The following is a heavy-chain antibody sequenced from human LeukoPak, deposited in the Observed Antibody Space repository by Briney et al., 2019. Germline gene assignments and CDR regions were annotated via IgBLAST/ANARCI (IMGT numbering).Heavy chain of an antibody. CDR3: ARVDYDSSGYYYNYYYYYMDV. CDR2: ISSSSSYI. V-gene: IGHV3-21*01. CDR1: GSTFSSYS. D-gene: IGHD3-22*01. J-gene: IGHJ6*03. Sequence: GGSLRLSCAASGSTFSSYSMNWVRQAPGKGLEWVSSISSSSSYIYYADSVKGRFTISRDSAKNSLYLQMNSLRAEDTAVYYCARVDYDSSGYYYNYYYYYMDVWGKGTTVTVSS.